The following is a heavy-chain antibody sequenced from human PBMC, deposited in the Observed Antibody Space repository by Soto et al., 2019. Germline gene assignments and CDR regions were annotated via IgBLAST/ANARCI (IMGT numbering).Heavy chain of an antibody. Sequence: QVQLVQSGAEVKKPGSSVKVSCKASGGTFSSYAISWVRQAPGQGLEWMGGIIPIFGTANYAQKFQGRVTITADKSTSTAYMELSSLRSEDTAVYYCAGRRINQDHCPSPSAFDYWGQGTLVTVSS. CDR2: IIPIFGTA. V-gene: IGHV1-69*06. J-gene: IGHJ4*02. CDR3: AGRRINQDHCPSPSAFDY. CDR1: GGTFSSYA. D-gene: IGHD3-10*01.